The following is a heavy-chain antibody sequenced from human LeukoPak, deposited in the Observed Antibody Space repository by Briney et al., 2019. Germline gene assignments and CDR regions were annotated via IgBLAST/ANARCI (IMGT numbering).Heavy chain of an antibody. V-gene: IGHV1-8*03. CDR3: ARVDCSGGSCYDFDY. J-gene: IGHJ4*02. Sequence: ASVKVPCKASGYTFTNYDINWVRQATGQGLEWMGWMNPNSGTTGYAQKFLGRVTITRNTSISTTYMELSSLRSEDTAVYYCARVDCSGGSCYDFDYWGQGTLVTVSS. CDR2: MNPNSGTT. CDR1: GYTFTNYD. D-gene: IGHD2-15*01.